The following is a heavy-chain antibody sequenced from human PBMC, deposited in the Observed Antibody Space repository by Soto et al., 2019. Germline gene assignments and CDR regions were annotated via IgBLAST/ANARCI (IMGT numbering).Heavy chain of an antibody. CDR3: ARTYYDILTGYYPTPYYFDY. V-gene: IGHV1-46*01. J-gene: IGHJ4*02. CDR2: INPSGGST. CDR1: GYTFTSYY. Sequence: EASVKVSCKASGYTFTSYYMHWVRQAPGQGLEWMGIINPSGGSTSYAQKFQGRVTMTRDTSTSTVYMGLSSLRSEDTAVYYCARTYYDILTGYYPTPYYFDYWGQGTLVTVSS. D-gene: IGHD3-9*01.